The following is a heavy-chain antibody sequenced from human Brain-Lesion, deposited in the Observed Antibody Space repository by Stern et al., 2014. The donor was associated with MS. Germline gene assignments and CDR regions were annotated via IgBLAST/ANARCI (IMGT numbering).Heavy chain of an antibody. Sequence: VQLVESGPGLVKPSQPLSLPRTVSGGPISSGSDHWSSTRPPAGNGVGCFGGMHASASAFYTPSRKDRVSIATDPSMNHFSLELTSATAADTAIYYCASGYRIFDYGGQGILVTVSS. CDR1: GGPISSGSDH. CDR3: ASGYRIFDY. D-gene: IGHD5-18*01. V-gene: IGHV4-61*02. J-gene: IGHJ4*02. CDR2: MHASASA.